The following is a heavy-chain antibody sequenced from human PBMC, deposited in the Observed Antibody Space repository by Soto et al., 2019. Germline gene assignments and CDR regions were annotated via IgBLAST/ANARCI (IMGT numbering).Heavy chain of an antibody. CDR3: ATPGYISEPD. J-gene: IGHJ4*02. D-gene: IGHD6-25*01. CDR2: IKQDGSEK. CDR1: GRSFSSYY. V-gene: IGHV3-7*03. Sequence: GSLGLSCAASGRSFSSYYMSWVRQAPGKGLEWVANIKQDGSEKYYVDSVKGRFTISRDNAKKSLYLQMNSLRAEDTAVYYCATPGYISEPDWGQGTLVTVSS.